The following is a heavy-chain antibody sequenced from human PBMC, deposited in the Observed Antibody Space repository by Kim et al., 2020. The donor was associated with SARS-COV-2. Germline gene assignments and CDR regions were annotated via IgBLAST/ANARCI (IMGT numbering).Heavy chain of an antibody. J-gene: IGHJ4*02. D-gene: IGHD5-18*01. V-gene: IGHV3-73*01. CDR2: IRSKANSYAT. CDR3: TLYVDTAMVTLNY. CDR1: GFTFSGSA. Sequence: GGSLRLSCAASGFTFSGSAMHWVRQASGKGLEWVGRIRSKANSYATAYAASVKGRFTISRDDSKNTAYLQMNSLKTVDTAVYYCTLYVDTAMVTLNYWGQGTLVTVSS.